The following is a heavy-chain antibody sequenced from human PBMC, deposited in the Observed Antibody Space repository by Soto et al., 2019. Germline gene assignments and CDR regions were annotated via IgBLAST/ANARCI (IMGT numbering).Heavy chain of an antibody. V-gene: IGHV3-30*18. CDR1: GFTFSSYG. D-gene: IGHD6-13*01. J-gene: IGHJ4*02. Sequence: QVQLVESGGGVVQPGRSLRLSCAASGFTFSSYGMHWVRQAPGKGLEWVAVISYDGSNKYYADSVKGRFTISRDNSKNTLDLQMNSLRAEDTAVDYCAKPMNSQLVVTLYYWGQGTLVTVSS. CDR3: AKPMNSQLVVTLYY. CDR2: ISYDGSNK.